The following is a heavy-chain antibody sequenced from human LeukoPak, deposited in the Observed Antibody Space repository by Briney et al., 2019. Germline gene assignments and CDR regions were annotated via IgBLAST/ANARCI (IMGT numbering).Heavy chain of an antibody. D-gene: IGHD1-26*01. CDR2: MNPNSGNT. CDR1: GYTFTSYG. J-gene: IGHJ3*02. CDR3: ASYPGISGSRSDDAFDI. Sequence: ASVKVSCKASGYTFTSYGISWVRHAPGKGLEWMGWMNPNSGNTGYAQKFQGRVTMTRNTSISTAYMELSSLRSEDTAVYYCASYPGISGSRSDDAFDIWGQGTMVTVSS. V-gene: IGHV1-8*02.